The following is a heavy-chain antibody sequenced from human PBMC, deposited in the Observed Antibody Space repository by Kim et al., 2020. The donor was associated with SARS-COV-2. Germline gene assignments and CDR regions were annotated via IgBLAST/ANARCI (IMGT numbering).Heavy chain of an antibody. CDR1: GLTFSSSS. Sequence: GGSLRLSCAASGLTFSSSSMNWVRQAPGKGLEWVSYISSSGSTIYYADSVKGRFTISRDTAKNSLFLNMNSLRDEDTAVYYCARDGHGMDGWGQGTRVTV. V-gene: IGHV3-48*02. CDR2: ISSSGSTI. J-gene: IGHJ6*02. CDR3: ARDGHGMDG.